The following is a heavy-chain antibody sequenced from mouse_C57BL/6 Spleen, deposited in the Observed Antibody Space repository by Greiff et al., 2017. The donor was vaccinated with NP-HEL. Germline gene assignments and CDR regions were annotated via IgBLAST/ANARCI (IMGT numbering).Heavy chain of an antibody. Sequence: QVHVKQSGTELVKPGASVKLSCKASGYTFTSYWMHWVKQRPGQGLEWIGNINPSNGGTNYNEKFKGKATLTVDKSSSTAYMQLSILTSEDSAVYYCAREGGSSGYPNYFDYWGQGTTLTVSS. CDR2: INPSNGGT. D-gene: IGHD3-2*02. V-gene: IGHV1-53*01. CDR3: AREGGSSGYPNYFDY. J-gene: IGHJ2*01. CDR1: GYTFTSYW.